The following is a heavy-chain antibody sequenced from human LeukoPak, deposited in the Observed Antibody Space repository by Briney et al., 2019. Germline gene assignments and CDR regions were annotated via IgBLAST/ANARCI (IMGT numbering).Heavy chain of an antibody. V-gene: IGHV4-59*01. CDR1: GASMNDYY. CDR2: VHHIFSS. J-gene: IGHJ4*02. Sequence: SETLSLTCAVSGASMNDYYWSWIRQTPGKGLEWIGHVHHIFSSNFSPSLKSRVTMSMDTSKSQFSLRVTSVTAADTAVYYCACYSVLGKTFDCWGQGTQVTVSS. CDR3: ACYSVLGKTFDC. D-gene: IGHD4-11*01.